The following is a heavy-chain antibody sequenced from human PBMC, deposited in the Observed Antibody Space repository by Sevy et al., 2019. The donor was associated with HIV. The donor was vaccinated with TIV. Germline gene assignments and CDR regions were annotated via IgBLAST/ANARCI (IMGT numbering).Heavy chain of an antibody. CDR2: ISGSGGST. J-gene: IGHJ4*02. Sequence: LTCAASVFTFSSYAMSWVRQAPGKGLEWVSAISGSGGSTYYADSVKGRFTISRDNSKNTLYLQMNSLRAEDTAVYYCAKDLYYYDSSGYYPFDYWGQGTLVTVSS. CDR1: VFTFSSYA. V-gene: IGHV3-23*01. CDR3: AKDLYYYDSSGYYPFDY. D-gene: IGHD3-22*01.